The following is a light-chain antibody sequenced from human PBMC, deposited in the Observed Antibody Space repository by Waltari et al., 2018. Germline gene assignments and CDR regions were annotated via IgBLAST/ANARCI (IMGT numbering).Light chain of an antibody. J-gene: IGKJ1*01. CDR1: QSVNRN. CDR3: QRTGPVA. CDR2: GAS. Sequence: EIVMTQSPATMSVSPGEGATLSCRASQSVNRNLAWYQQKPGQAPRLLIYGASTRATGIPARFSGSGSGTEFTLTISSLQSEDFAVYYCQRTGPVAFGQGTKVEIK. V-gene: IGKV3-15*01.